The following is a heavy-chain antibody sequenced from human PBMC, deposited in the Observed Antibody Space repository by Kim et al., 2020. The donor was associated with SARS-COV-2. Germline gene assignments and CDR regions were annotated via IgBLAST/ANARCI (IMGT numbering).Heavy chain of an antibody. Sequence: SETLSLTCTVSGGSISSYYWSWIRQPPGKGLEWIGYINYSGSNNYNPSLKRRVTISADKSKNQFSLKLSSMPAADAAAYYCARASWIGGILTGYDSYG. CDR3: ARASWIGGILTGYDSYG. D-gene: IGHD3-9*01. J-gene: IGHJ6*01. V-gene: IGHV4-59*01. CDR2: INYSGSN. CDR1: GGSISSYY.